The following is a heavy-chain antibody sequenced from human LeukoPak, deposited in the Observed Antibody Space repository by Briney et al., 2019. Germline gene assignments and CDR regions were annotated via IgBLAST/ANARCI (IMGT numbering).Heavy chain of an antibody. CDR2: ISGTGVTT. J-gene: IGHJ4*02. CDR1: GFTFSSCA. Sequence: GGPLRLSCAASGFTFSSCALTWVRQAPGKGLEWVSTISGTGVTTFYADSVGGRFTISRDNSKNTLYLQMSSLRAEDTAVYYCATHYDTSGYYYFDFWGQGTLVTASS. V-gene: IGHV3-23*01. D-gene: IGHD3-22*01. CDR3: ATHYDTSGYYYFDF.